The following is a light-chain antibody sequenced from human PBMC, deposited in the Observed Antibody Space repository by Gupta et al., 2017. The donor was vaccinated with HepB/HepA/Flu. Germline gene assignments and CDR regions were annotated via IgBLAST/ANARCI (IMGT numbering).Light chain of an antibody. Sequence: EIVMTQSPATLPVSPGERATRSCSASQSVSSNLAWYQQKPGQAPRLRIYGASTRATGIPARFSGSGSGTEFTLTISSLQSEDFAVYYCQQYNNWPPFTFGPGTKVDIK. V-gene: IGKV3-15*01. CDR1: QSVSSN. J-gene: IGKJ3*01. CDR2: GAS. CDR3: QQYNNWPPFT.